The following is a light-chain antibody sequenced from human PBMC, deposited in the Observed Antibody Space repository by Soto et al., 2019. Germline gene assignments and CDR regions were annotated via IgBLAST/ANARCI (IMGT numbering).Light chain of an antibody. CDR2: DAS. CDR3: QQYDTLIT. Sequence: DIQMTQSPSSLSASVGDRVTITCQASQDISNFLNWYQQKPGKGPKVLIYDASKLETGVPSRFSGSGSWTVFTFTISSLQPEDIATYYCQQYDTLITFGQGTRLEIK. J-gene: IGKJ5*01. CDR1: QDISNF. V-gene: IGKV1-33*01.